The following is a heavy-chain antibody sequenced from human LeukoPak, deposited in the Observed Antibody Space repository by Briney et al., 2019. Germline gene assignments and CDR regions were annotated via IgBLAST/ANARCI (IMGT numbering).Heavy chain of an antibody. V-gene: IGHV4-34*01. CDR3: ARESTMIRGLIPWFDP. Sequence: SETLSLTCDVSGGSFSGNSWTWIRQPPGKGLEWIGEIHHSGSTNYRPSLKSRVTISADGSKNQFSLELNSVSAADTAVYYCARESTMIRGLIPWFDPWGQGTLVTVSS. D-gene: IGHD3-10*01. CDR2: IHHSGST. CDR1: GGSFSGNS. J-gene: IGHJ5*02.